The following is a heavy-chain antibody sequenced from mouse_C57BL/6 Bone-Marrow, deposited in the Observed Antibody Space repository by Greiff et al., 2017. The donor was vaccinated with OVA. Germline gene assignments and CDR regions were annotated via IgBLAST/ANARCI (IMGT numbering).Heavy chain of an antibody. Sequence: QVQLKQPGAELVKPGASVKLSCKASGYTFTSYWMHWVKQRPGQGLEWIGMIHPNSGSTNYNEKFKSKATLTVDKSSSTAYMQLSSLTSEDSAVXYSARSRLQGGLDYWGQGTTLTVSS. D-gene: IGHD2-4*01. V-gene: IGHV1-64*01. CDR3: ARSRLQGGLDY. CDR1: GYTFTSYW. CDR2: IHPNSGST. J-gene: IGHJ2*01.